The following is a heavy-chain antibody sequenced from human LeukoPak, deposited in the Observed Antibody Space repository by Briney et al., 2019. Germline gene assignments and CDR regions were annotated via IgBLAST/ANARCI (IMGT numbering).Heavy chain of an antibody. V-gene: IGHV4-34*01. J-gene: IGHJ3*02. D-gene: IGHD6-19*01. CDR1: GGSFSGYY. CDR2: INHSGST. CDR3: AREPSSGDNAFDI. Sequence: SETLSLTCAVYGGSFSGYYWSWIRQPPGKGLEWIGEINHSGSTNYNPSLKSRVTISVDTSKNQFSLKLSSVTAADTAVYYCAREPSSGDNAFDIWGQGTMVTVSS.